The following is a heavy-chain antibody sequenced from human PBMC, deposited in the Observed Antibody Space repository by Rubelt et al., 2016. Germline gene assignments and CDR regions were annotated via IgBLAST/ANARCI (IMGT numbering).Heavy chain of an antibody. CDR1: GFTFSSYA. D-gene: IGHD2-15*01. Sequence: EVQLLESGGGLVQPGGSLRLSCAASGFTFSSYAMSWVRQAPGKGLEWVSAISDSGGSTYYSGGSTNSATSVKGRFTISRDISKNTLSLQMNSLRAEDTAIYYCAKSGCSGGSCYFYYFDSWGQGTLVTVSS. CDR2: ISDSGGST. CDR3: AKSGCSGGSCYFYYFDS. J-gene: IGHJ4*02. V-gene: IGHV3-23*01.